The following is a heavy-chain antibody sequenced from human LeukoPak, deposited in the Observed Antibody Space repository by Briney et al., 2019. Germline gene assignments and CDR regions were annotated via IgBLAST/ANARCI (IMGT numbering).Heavy chain of an antibody. CDR1: GFTFSSFP. V-gene: IGHV3-64*01. CDR3: AREYPNGSLDY. Sequence: GSLRLSCAASGFTFSSFPMHWVRQAPGKGLESVSAISPNGGTTYYANSVRGRFSISRDNSKNTLYLQMGSLTTDDMAVYYCAREYPNGSLDYWGQGTLVTVSS. D-gene: IGHD3-10*01. J-gene: IGHJ4*02. CDR2: ISPNGGTT.